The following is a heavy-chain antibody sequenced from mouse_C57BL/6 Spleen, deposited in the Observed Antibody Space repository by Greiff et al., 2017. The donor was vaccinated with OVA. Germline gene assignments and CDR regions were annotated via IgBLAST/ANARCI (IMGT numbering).Heavy chain of an antibody. CDR1: GYTFTSYG. Sequence: VKLMESGAELARPGASVKLSCKASGYTFTSYGISWVKQRTGQGLEWIGEIYPRSGNTYYNEKFKGKATLTADKSSSTAYMELRSLTSEDSAVYFCARVSSSLAMDYWGQGTSVTVSS. V-gene: IGHV1-81*01. CDR3: ARVSSSLAMDY. D-gene: IGHD1-1*01. J-gene: IGHJ4*01. CDR2: IYPRSGNT.